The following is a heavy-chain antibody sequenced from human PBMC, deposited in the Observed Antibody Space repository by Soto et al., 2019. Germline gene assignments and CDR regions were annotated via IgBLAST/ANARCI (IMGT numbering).Heavy chain of an antibody. CDR3: ARGFTNVLRYFDWSPIYGMDV. D-gene: IGHD3-9*01. V-gene: IGHV3-33*01. CDR2: IWYDGSNK. Sequence: GGSLRLSCAASGFTFSSYGMHWVRQAPGKGLEWVAVIWYDGSNKYYADSVKGRFTISRDNSKNTLYLQMNSLRAEDTAVYYCARGFTNVLRYFDWSPIYGMDVWGQGTTVTVSS. J-gene: IGHJ6*02. CDR1: GFTFSSYG.